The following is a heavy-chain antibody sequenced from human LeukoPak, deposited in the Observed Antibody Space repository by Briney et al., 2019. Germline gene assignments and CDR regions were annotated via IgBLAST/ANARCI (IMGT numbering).Heavy chain of an antibody. J-gene: IGHJ3*02. Sequence: SETLSLTCTVSGGSISSYYWSWLRQPPGKGLEWIGYIYYSGSTNYNPSLKSRVTISVDTSKNQFSLKLSSMTTADTAVYYCAKAVDLATISVDIWGQGTMVTVSS. CDR2: IYYSGST. CDR1: GGSISSYY. D-gene: IGHD5-24*01. V-gene: IGHV4-59*12. CDR3: AKAVDLATISVDI.